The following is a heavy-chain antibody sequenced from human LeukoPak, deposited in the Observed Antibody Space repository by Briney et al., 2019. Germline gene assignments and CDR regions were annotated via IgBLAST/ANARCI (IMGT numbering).Heavy chain of an antibody. CDR3: ATTPAVGRGGRSYYYYMDA. J-gene: IGHJ6*03. Sequence: PGGSLSLSRALSGFTFCSYAMSWVPDAPAGGLEWVSAITGSGGRPYYAASATGQFTIRRDNSKNTLYLPISSRPAEDRAVYYCATTPAVGRGGRSYYYYMDAWGKGTPVTVSS. V-gene: IGHV3-23*01. CDR2: ITGSGGRP. D-gene: IGHD2-15*01. CDR1: GFTFCSYA.